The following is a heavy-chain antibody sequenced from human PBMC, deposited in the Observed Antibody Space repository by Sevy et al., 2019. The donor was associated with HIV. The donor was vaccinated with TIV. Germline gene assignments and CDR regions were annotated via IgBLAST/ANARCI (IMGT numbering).Heavy chain of an antibody. Sequence: GGSLRLSCAASGFTFSDYYMSWIRQAPGKGLEWVSYISSSGNTIYSADSVKGRFTISRDNAKNSLYLQMNSLRAEDTAVYYCARVRILGGYYFNYWGQRTLVTVSS. CDR1: GFTFSDYY. CDR2: ISSSGNTI. J-gene: IGHJ4*02. V-gene: IGHV3-11*01. CDR3: ARVRILGGYYFNY. D-gene: IGHD2-15*01.